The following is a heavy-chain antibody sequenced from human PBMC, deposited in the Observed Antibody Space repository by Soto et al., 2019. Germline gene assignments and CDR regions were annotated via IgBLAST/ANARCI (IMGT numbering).Heavy chain of an antibody. D-gene: IGHD1-26*01. CDR3: ARGEVGPPTWFDP. Sequence: QVQLQESGPGLVKPSQTLSLTCTVSGGSITSGGYFWTWIRQHPGKGLEFIGFIPYSGSTYYNPSLTSRVTISADTSKSQFSLELSSVTAADTAVYYCARGEVGPPTWFDPWGQGTLVTVSS. V-gene: IGHV4-31*03. CDR1: GGSITSGGYF. CDR2: IPYSGST. J-gene: IGHJ5*02.